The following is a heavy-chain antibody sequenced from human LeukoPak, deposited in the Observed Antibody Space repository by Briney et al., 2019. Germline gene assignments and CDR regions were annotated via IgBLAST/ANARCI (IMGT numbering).Heavy chain of an antibody. CDR2: ISGSGGST. CDR1: GFTFSSYA. V-gene: IGHV3-23*01. J-gene: IGHJ4*02. CDR3: ARSFSSGYSVPDY. D-gene: IGHD3-22*01. Sequence: GGSLRLSCAASGFTFSSYAMSWVRQAPGKGLEWVSAISGSGGSTYYADSVKGRFTISRDNSKNTLYLQMNSLRAEDTAVYYCARSFSSGYSVPDYWGQGTLVTVSS.